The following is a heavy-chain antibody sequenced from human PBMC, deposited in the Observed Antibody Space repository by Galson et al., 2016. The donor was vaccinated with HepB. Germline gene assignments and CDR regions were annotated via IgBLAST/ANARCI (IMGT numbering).Heavy chain of an antibody. Sequence: SLRLSCAASGFNFSNYTMHWVRQAPGKGLEWVTGMSYDGSNKYYADSAKGRFTISRDNSRNTLYVQMNSLRPEDTAVYFCARARVRCGGACYALPDYWGQGTLVTVSS. J-gene: IGHJ4*02. V-gene: IGHV3-30-3*01. D-gene: IGHD2-21*02. CDR1: GFNFSNYT. CDR2: MSYDGSNK. CDR3: ARARVRCGGACYALPDY.